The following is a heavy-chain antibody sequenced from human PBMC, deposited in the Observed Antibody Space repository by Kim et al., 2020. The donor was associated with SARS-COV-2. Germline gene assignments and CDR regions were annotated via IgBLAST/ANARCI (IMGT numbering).Heavy chain of an antibody. J-gene: IGHJ6*01. V-gene: IGHV3-15*01. CDR1: GFPFSNAW. Sequence: GGSLRLSCAASGFPFSNAWMSWVRQPPGKGLEWLGRIKSNLNGGAADYAAPVKGRFTISRDDSKNTLYLQMNSLKTEDTAVYYCTTGAMSYYYYGMDVWG. CDR3: TTGAMSYYYYGMDV. CDR2: IKSNLNGGAA. D-gene: IGHD2-2*01.